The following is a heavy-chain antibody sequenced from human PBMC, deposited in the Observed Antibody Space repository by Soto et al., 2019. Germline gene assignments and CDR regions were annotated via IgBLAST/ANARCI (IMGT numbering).Heavy chain of an antibody. CDR1: GGTFSSYA. D-gene: IGHD3-9*01. V-gene: IGHV1-69*13. Sequence: SVNVSCKASGGTFSSYAISWVRQAPGQGLEWMGGIIPIFGTSNYAQKFQGRVTITADESTSTAYMELSSLRSEDTAVYYCARFWGVVFSGYFVCEYWGKGNLVSVSS. CDR3: ARFWGVVFSGYFVCEY. CDR2: IIPIFGTS. J-gene: IGHJ4*01.